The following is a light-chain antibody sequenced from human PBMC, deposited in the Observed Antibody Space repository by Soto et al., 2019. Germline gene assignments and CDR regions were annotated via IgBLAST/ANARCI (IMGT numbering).Light chain of an antibody. CDR3: CSYAGSSTYVV. CDR2: EVS. Sequence: SALTQPASVSGSPGQSITISCTGTSSDVGSYNLVSWYQQHPGKVPKLMIYEVSKRPSGVSNRFSASKSGNTASLTISGLQAEDEADYYCCSYAGSSTYVVFGGGTKLTVL. V-gene: IGLV2-23*02. J-gene: IGLJ2*01. CDR1: SSDVGSYNL.